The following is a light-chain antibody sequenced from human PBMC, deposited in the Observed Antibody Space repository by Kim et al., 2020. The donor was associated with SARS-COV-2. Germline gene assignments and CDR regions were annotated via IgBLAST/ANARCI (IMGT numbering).Light chain of an antibody. J-gene: IGKJ4*01. CDR2: DAS. CDR1: QDISNY. CDR3: QQYDNLPPLT. V-gene: IGKV1-33*01. Sequence: DIQMTQSPSSLSASVGDRVTITCQASQDISNYLNWYQQKPGKAPKLLIYDASNLETGVPSRFSGSGSGTDFTFTISSLQPEDIATSYCQQYDNLPPLTFGGGSKVDIK.